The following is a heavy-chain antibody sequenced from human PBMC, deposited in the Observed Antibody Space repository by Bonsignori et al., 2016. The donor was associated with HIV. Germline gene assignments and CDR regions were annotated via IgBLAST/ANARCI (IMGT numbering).Heavy chain of an antibody. CDR3: ARGRIVVVPAAGWGYWFDP. D-gene: IGHD2-2*01. J-gene: IGHJ5*02. V-gene: IGHV4-34*01. CDR2: INHSGST. CDR1: GGSFSGYY. Sequence: SQTLSLTCAVYGGSFSGYYWSWIRQPPGKGLEWIGEINHSGSTNYNPSLKSRVTISVDTSKNQFSLKLSSVTAADTAVYYCARGRIVVVPAAGWGYWFDPWGQGTLVTVSS.